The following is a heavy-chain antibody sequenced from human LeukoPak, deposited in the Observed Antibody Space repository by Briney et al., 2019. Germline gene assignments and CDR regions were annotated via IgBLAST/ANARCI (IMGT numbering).Heavy chain of an antibody. CDR3: ARDLYSRASRFDP. Sequence: GGSLRLSCAASGFTFSSYGMNWVRQAPGKGLEWVSSISSSSSYIYYADSVKGRFTISRDNAKNSLYLQMNSLRAEDTAVYYCARDLYSRASRFDPWGQGTLVTVSS. D-gene: IGHD6-13*01. J-gene: IGHJ5*02. CDR2: ISSSSSYI. V-gene: IGHV3-21*01. CDR1: GFTFSSYG.